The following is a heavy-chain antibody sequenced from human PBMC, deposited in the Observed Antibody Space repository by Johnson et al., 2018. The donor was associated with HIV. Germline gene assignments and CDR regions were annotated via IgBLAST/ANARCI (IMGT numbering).Heavy chain of an antibody. V-gene: IGHV3-13*01. J-gene: IGHJ3*02. CDR1: GFTFSSYD. Sequence: VQLVESGGGLVQPGGSLRLSCAASGFTFSSYDMHWVRQATGKGLEWVSAIGTAGDTYYPGSVKGRFTISRDNSKNTLYLQMDSLRAEDTAVYYCATPLAHYDSSAYGGGACDIWGQGTMVTVSS. D-gene: IGHD3-22*01. CDR3: ATPLAHYDSSAYGGGACDI. CDR2: IGTAGDT.